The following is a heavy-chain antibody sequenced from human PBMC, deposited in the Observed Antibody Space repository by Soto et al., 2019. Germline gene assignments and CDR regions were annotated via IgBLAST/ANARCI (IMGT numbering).Heavy chain of an antibody. CDR2: IYYSGST. V-gene: IGHV4-31*03. CDR1: GGSISSGGYY. D-gene: IGHD6-13*01. Sequence: QVQLQESGPGLVKPSQTLSLTCTVSGGSISSGGYYWSWIRQHPGKGLEWIGYIYYSGSTYYNPSLKSRVTISVDTSKNQFSLKLSSVTAADTAVYYCARVHPQSIAAAGGNWFDPWGQGTLVTVSS. J-gene: IGHJ5*02. CDR3: ARVHPQSIAAAGGNWFDP.